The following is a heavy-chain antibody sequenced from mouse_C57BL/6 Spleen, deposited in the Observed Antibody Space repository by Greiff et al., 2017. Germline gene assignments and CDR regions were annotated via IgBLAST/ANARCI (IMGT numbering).Heavy chain of an antibody. CDR2: IDPETGGT. CDR1: GYTFTDYE. CDR3: TRGGSYYSNL. Sequence: QVQLQQSGAELVRPGASVTLSCKASGYTFTDYEMNWVKQTPVHGLEWIGAIDPETGGTTYNQKFKGKAILTADTSSSTAYMELRSLTSEDSAVYYCTRGGSYYSNLWSQGTTLTVSS. V-gene: IGHV1-15*01. D-gene: IGHD2-5*01. J-gene: IGHJ2*01.